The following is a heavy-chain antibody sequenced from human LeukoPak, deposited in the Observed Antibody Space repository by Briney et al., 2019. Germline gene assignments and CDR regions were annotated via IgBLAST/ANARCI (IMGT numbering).Heavy chain of an antibody. CDR1: GFTFSSYA. CDR2: ISYDGSNK. J-gene: IGHJ4*02. CDR3: AAQWLVQGY. V-gene: IGHV3-30-3*01. D-gene: IGHD6-19*01. Sequence: GGSLRLSCAASGFTFSSYAMHWVRQAPGKGLEWVAVISYDGSNKYYADSVKGRFTISRDNSKNTLYLQMNRLRAEDTAVYYCAAQWLVQGYWGQGTLVTVSS.